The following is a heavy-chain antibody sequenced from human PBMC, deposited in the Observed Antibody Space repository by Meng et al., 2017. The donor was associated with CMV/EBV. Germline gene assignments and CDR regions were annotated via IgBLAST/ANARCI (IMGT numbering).Heavy chain of an antibody. J-gene: IGHJ4*02. CDR1: GFTFSSYA. Sequence: GGSLRLSCAASGFTFSSYAMHWVRQAPGKGLEWVAVISYEGSNKYYEDSVKGRFTISRDNSKNTLYLQMNSLRAEDTAVYYCARGLGVELRDWFDYWGQGTLVTVSS. V-gene: IGHV3-30-3*01. D-gene: IGHD1-7*01. CDR2: ISYEGSNK. CDR3: ARGLGVELRDWFDY.